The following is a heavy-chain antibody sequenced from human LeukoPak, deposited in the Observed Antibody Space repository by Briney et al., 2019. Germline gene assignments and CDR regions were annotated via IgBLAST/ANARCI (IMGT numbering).Heavy chain of an antibody. Sequence: PGGSLRLSCAASGFTFSSYWMNWARQAPGKGLEWVASINHNGNVNYYVDSVKGRFTISRDNAKNSLYLQMSNLRAEDTAVYYCARDMTYYYGMDVWGQGTTVTVSS. V-gene: IGHV3-7*03. D-gene: IGHD3-16*01. J-gene: IGHJ6*02. CDR3: ARDMTYYYGMDV. CDR1: GFTFSSYW. CDR2: INHNGNVN.